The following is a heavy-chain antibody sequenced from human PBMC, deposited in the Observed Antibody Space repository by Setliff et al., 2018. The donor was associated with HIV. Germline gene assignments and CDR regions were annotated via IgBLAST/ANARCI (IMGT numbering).Heavy chain of an antibody. Sequence: SEALSLTCTVSGGSISSSSYYWGWIRQPPGKGLEWIGSIYYSGSTYYNPSLKSRVTISVDTSKNQFSLKLSSVTAADAAVYYCARTLIVVVWVGAFDIWGQGTMVTVSS. D-gene: IGHD2-21*01. J-gene: IGHJ3*02. CDR3: ARTLIVVVWVGAFDI. CDR1: GGSISSSSYY. CDR2: IYYSGST. V-gene: IGHV4-39*01.